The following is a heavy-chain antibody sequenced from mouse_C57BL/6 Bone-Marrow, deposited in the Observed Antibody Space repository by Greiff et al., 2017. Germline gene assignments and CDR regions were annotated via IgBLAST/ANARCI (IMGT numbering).Heavy chain of an antibody. CDR1: GFTFSDYG. D-gene: IGHD4-1*01. V-gene: IGHV5-17*01. CDR3: ARSLTGTSYFDY. Sequence: EVKLQESGGGLVKPGGSLKLSCAASGFTFSDYGMHWVRQAPEKGLEWVAYISSGSSTIYYADTVKGRFTISRDNAKNTLFLQMTSLRSEDTAMYYCARSLTGTSYFDYWGQGTTLTVSS. J-gene: IGHJ2*01. CDR2: ISSGSSTI.